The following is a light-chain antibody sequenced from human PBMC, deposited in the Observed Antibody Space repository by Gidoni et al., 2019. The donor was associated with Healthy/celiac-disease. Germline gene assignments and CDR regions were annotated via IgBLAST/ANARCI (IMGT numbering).Light chain of an antibody. V-gene: IGKV1-39*01. CDR1: HSISSY. J-gene: IGKJ2*01. CDR3: QQSDSTPDT. Sequence: IQMTQSASSLSASVGARVTITCRARHSISSYLNWYQQKPGNAPKLLIYAASSWQSGVPARFSGSGSGTDFTLTISSLQPEDFATYYCQQSDSTPDTFGQGTKLEIK. CDR2: AAS.